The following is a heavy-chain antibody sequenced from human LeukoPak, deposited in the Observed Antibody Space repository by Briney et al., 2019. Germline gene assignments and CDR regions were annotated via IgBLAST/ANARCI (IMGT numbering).Heavy chain of an antibody. Sequence: GGSLRLSCAASGFTFSSYSMNWVRQAPGKGLEWVSSISSSSSYIYYADSVKGRFTISRDNAKNSLYLQMNSLRAEDTAVYYCAILHVDKAMASTVGNWGQGTLVTVSS. V-gene: IGHV3-21*01. CDR3: AILHVDKAMASTVGN. CDR1: GFTFSSYS. D-gene: IGHD5-18*01. J-gene: IGHJ4*02. CDR2: ISSSSSYI.